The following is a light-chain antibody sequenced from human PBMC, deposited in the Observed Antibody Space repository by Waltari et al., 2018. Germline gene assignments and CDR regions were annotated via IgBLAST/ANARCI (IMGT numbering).Light chain of an antibody. Sequence: CRTNQSIGRFLIWYQQKPGQAPGLLSSGVSTRAAGIPARFSGSGSGTDVSLTISRLGPEDFAVYYCQNHERLPAVFGRGTKVEIK. CDR2: GVS. J-gene: IGKJ1*01. CDR1: QSIGRF. CDR3: QNHERLPAV. V-gene: IGKV3-20*01.